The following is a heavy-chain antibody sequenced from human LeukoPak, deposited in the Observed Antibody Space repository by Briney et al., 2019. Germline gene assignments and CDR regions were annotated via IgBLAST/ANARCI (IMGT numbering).Heavy chain of an antibody. Sequence: GGSLRLSCAPSGFTFSDYYMSCIRGAPEEGLEWVSYIRSIGSTLYYARSVKGRFTISRDNAKNSLYLQMDGLRAEDTAVYYCARDRWFDPWGQGTLVTVSS. J-gene: IGHJ5*02. CDR1: GFTFSDYY. V-gene: IGHV3-11*01. CDR2: IRSIGSTL. CDR3: ARDRWFDP.